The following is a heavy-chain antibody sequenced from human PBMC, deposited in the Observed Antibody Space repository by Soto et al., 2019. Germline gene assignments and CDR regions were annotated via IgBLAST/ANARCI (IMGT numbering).Heavy chain of an antibody. CDR2: VNTDGSDT. V-gene: IGHV3-74*01. CDR3: ARDQAVSGPTTFHY. J-gene: IGHJ4*02. D-gene: IGHD6-19*01. Sequence: EVQLIESGGGLVQPGGSLRLSCAASGFTFTKSWMHWVRQTPGKGLEWVSRVNTDGSDTIYADSVKGRFTISRDNAKNTLYLQMNSRTAEDTAMYYCARDQAVSGPTTFHYWGQGALVTVSS. CDR1: GFTFTKSW.